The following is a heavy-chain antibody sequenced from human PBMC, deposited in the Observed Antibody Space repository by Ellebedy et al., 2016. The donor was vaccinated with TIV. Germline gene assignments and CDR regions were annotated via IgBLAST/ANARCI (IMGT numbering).Heavy chain of an antibody. Sequence: GGSLRLSXAASGFTFSSYAMSWVRQAPGKGLEWVSAISGSGGSTYYADSVKGRFTISRDNSKNTLYLQMNSLRAEDTAVYYCATGTTRVDYYYGMDVWGQGTTVTVSS. CDR3: ATGTTRVDYYYGMDV. CDR2: ISGSGGST. D-gene: IGHD1-1*01. J-gene: IGHJ6*02. CDR1: GFTFSSYA. V-gene: IGHV3-23*01.